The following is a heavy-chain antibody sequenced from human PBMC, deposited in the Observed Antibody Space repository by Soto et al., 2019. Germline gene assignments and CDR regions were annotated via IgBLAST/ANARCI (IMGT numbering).Heavy chain of an antibody. CDR2: IYPGESDT. CDR1: GYSFTTYW. Sequence: GESLKISWKGSGYSFTTYWVGWVRQMPGKGLEWMGIIYPGESDTRYRTYFQGKVNISADKSISNAYLKWSRLKASDTAMYYCARSDTAMEIFDSWGQGTLVTVSS. J-gene: IGHJ4*02. D-gene: IGHD5-18*01. V-gene: IGHV5-51*01. CDR3: ARSDTAMEIFDS.